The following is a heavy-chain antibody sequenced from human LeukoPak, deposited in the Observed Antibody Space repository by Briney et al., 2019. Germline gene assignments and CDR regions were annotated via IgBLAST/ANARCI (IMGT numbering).Heavy chain of an antibody. CDR2: IYDSATT. V-gene: IGHV4-59*01. D-gene: IGHD2-15*01. CDR3: ARDCGGGCYSGFDY. Sequence: SETLSLTCTVSDGSISGYYWSWIRQPPGTGLEWIGHIYDSATTASNPSLKSRVTISVDTSQSQFSLRLSSVTAADTAIYYCARDCGGGCYSGFDYWGQGALVTVSS. CDR1: DGSISGYY. J-gene: IGHJ4*02.